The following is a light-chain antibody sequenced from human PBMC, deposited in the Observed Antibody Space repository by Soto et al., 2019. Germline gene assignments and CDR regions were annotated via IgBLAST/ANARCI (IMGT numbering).Light chain of an antibody. CDR3: QQRSNWPLIT. CDR1: QRVSSNY. CDR2: GTS. Sequence: EILLTQSPGTLSLSPGERATLSCRASQRVSSNYLAWYQQKPGQAPRLLIYGTSSRATGIPARFSGSGSGTDFTLTISSLEPEDFAVFYCQQRSNWPLITFGQGTRLEI. J-gene: IGKJ5*01. V-gene: IGKV3D-20*02.